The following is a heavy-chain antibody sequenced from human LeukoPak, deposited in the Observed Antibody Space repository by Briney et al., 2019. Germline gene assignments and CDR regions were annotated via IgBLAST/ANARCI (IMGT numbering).Heavy chain of an antibody. V-gene: IGHV4-31*03. Sequence: PSETLSLTCTVSGGSISSGGYYWSWIRQHPGKGLEWIGYIYYSGSTYYNPSLKSRVTISVDTSKNQFSLKLSSVTAADTAVYYCARDPAAALKNYGMDVWGQGTTVTVSS. CDR2: IYYSGST. D-gene: IGHD6-13*01. CDR3: ARDPAAALKNYGMDV. CDR1: GGSISSGGYY. J-gene: IGHJ6*02.